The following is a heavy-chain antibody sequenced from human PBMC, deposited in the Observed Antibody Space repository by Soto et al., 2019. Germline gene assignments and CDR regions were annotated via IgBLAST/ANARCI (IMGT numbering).Heavy chain of an antibody. CDR3: AKSAATIYYGMEV. CDR2: ISAGGKST. J-gene: IGHJ6*02. V-gene: IGHV3-23*01. CDR1: GFTFSSYA. D-gene: IGHD6-13*01. Sequence: QLLESGGALVQPGGSLRLSCAASGFTFSSYAMTWVRQGPGKGLEWVSAISAGGKSTYYADSVKGRFTISRDNSKDTLYLHMNSLRAEDTGIFYCAKSAATIYYGMEVWGQGTTVTVSS.